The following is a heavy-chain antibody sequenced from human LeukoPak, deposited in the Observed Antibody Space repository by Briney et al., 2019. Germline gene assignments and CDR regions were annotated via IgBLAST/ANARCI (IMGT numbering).Heavy chain of an antibody. J-gene: IGHJ5*02. CDR2: IYHSGST. V-gene: IGHV4-38-2*01. Sequence: SETLSLTCAVSGYSITGGYYWGWIRQPPGKGLEWIGNIYHSGSTYCNPSLKSRVTILVDTSKNQFSLNLNSVTAADTAVYYCASTYRVGSTGFDPWGQGTLVTVSS. CDR3: ASTYRVGSTGFDP. D-gene: IGHD1-26*01. CDR1: GYSITGGYY.